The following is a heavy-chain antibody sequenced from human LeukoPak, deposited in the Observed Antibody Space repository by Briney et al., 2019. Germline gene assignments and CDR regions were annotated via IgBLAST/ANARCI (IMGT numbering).Heavy chain of an antibody. Sequence: AAVKVSCKASRYTFTGYYMHWVRQAPGQGLEWMGWINPNSGGTNYAQKFQGRVTMTRDTSISTAYMELSRLRADDTAVYYCARLEGTSADFWGQGTLVTVSS. V-gene: IGHV1-2*02. CDR2: INPNSGGT. CDR3: ARLEGTSADF. J-gene: IGHJ4*02. D-gene: IGHD2-2*01. CDR1: RYTFTGYY.